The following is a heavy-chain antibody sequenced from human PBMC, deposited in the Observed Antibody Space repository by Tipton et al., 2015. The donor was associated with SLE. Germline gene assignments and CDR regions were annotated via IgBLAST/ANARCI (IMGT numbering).Heavy chain of an antibody. CDR1: GFTFSSYA. CDR3: ARDRTGIN. D-gene: IGHD6-13*01. V-gene: IGHV3-30*04. J-gene: IGHJ4*02. CDR2: ISYDGSNK. Sequence: QLVQSGGGVVQPGRSLRLSCAASGFTFSSYAMHWVRQAPGKGLEWVAVISYDGSNKYYADSVKGRFTISRDNSKNTLYLQMNSLRAEDTAVYYCARDRTGINWGQGTLVTVSS.